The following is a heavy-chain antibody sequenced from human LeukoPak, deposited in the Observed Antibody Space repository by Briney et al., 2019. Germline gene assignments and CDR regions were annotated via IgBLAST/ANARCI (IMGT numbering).Heavy chain of an antibody. CDR1: GFTVSSNY. J-gene: IGHJ6*02. CDR3: ARFLGRITISGVVPYGMDV. V-gene: IGHV3-53*04. D-gene: IGHD3-3*01. CDR2: IYNAGGT. Sequence: PGGSLRLSCAASGFTVSSNYMTWVRQAQGKGLEWVSLIYNAGGTYYTDSVKGRFTISRHSPKNTLYLQMNSLRGEDTAVYYCARFLGRITISGVVPYGMDVWGQGTAVTVSS.